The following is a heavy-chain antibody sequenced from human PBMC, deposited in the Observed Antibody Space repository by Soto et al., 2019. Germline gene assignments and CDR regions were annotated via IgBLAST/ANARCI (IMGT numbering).Heavy chain of an antibody. J-gene: IGHJ4*02. CDR1: GYTFTSYY. CDR3: ARIYDALDY. Sequence: EASVKVSCKASGYTFTSYYINWVRQAPGQGLESMGIINPNGGATTYAQKFQGRVTMTRDTSTSTVYMELRSLRSEDTAVYYCARIYDALDYWGQGTLVTVSS. D-gene: IGHD3-22*01. CDR2: INPNGGAT. V-gene: IGHV1-46*01.